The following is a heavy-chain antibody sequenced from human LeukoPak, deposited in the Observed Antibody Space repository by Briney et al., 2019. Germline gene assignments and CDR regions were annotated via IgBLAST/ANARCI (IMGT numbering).Heavy chain of an antibody. CDR1: GFTFSNYW. CDR3: ARDMIAVAGRAIDY. CDR2: IYKDGSIT. Sequence: PGGSLRLSCVASGFTFSNYWMHWVRQAPGKGPEWVSRIYKDGSITNFADSVKGRFIISRDNAKNSLYLQMNSLRAEDTAVYYCARDMIAVAGRAIDYWGQGTLVTVSS. J-gene: IGHJ4*02. D-gene: IGHD6-19*01. V-gene: IGHV3-74*01.